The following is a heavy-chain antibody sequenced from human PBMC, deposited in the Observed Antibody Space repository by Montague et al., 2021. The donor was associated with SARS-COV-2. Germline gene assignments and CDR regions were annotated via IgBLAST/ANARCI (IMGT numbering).Heavy chain of an antibody. J-gene: IGHJ6*02. Sequence: SETLSITCAVYGGSFSGYYWSWIRQPPGKGLEWIGEINHSGSTNYNPSLKSRVTISVDTSKNQFPLKLSSVTAADTAVYYCARVRYYGSGTSLGMDVWGQGTTVTVSS. D-gene: IGHD3-10*01. V-gene: IGHV4-34*01. CDR2: INHSGST. CDR1: GGSFSGYY. CDR3: ARVRYYGSGTSLGMDV.